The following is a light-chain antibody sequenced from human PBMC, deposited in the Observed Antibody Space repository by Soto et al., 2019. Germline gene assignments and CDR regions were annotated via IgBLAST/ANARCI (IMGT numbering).Light chain of an antibody. Sequence: QAVVTQEPSLTVSPGGTVTLTCGSSTGAVTSGHYPYWFQQKPGQAPRTLIYDTSNKHSWTPPRFSGSLLGGKAALTLSGAQHEDEAEYYCLLSYKSHVVFGGGTKVTVL. V-gene: IGLV7-46*01. CDR1: TGAVTSGHY. J-gene: IGLJ2*01. CDR2: DTS. CDR3: LLSYKSHVV.